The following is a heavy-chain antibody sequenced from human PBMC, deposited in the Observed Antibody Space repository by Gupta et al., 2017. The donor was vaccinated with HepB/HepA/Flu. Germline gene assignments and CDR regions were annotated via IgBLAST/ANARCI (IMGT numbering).Heavy chain of an antibody. CDR3: ARGGVEQQLVALYYYYYYMDV. Sequence: QVQLVESGGGVVQPGRSLRLSCAASGFTFSSYGMPWVRQAPGKGLEWVAVIWYDGSNKYYADSVKGRCTIARDNSKNTLYLQMNSLRAEDTAVYYCARGGVEQQLVALYYYYYYMDVWGKGTTVTVSS. J-gene: IGHJ6*03. V-gene: IGHV3-33*01. D-gene: IGHD6-13*01. CDR2: IWYDGSNK. CDR1: GFTFSSYG.